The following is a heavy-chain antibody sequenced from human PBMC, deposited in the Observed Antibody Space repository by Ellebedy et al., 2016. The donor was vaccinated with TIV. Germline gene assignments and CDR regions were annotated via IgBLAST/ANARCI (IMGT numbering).Heavy chain of an antibody. V-gene: IGHV3-13*01. J-gene: IGHJ4*02. D-gene: IGHD6-13*01. CDR2: IGTAADT. CDR3: AKDIRRGMGFDY. Sequence: PGGSLRLSCAASGFPFRSYDMHWVRQAPGKGLEWVSLIGTAADTYYKGSVKGRFTISRDNAKNSLYLQMNSLRAEDTAFYYCAKDIRRGMGFDYWGQGTLVIVSS. CDR1: GFPFRSYD.